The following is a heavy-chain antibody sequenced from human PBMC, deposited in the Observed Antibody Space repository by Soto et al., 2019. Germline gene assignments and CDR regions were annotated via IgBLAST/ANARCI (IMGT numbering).Heavy chain of an antibody. V-gene: IGHV1-69*06. J-gene: IGHJ5*02. CDR1: GGTFSSYA. CDR3: ASLPKYSQLQSS. D-gene: IGHD5-18*01. Sequence: QVQLVQSGAEVKKPGSSVKVSCKASGGTFSSYAISWVRQAPGQGLEWMGGIIPIFGTANYAQKFEGRVTITAYKSTSTAYMELSSLRSEDTAVYYWASLPKYSQLQSSWGQGTLVTVSS. CDR2: IIPIFGTA.